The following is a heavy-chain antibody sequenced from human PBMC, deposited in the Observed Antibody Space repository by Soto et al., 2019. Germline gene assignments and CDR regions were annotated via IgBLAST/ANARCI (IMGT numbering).Heavy chain of an antibody. CDR1: GYTFTDYY. J-gene: IGHJ4*02. CDR2: INPNSGGT. Sequence: ASVKVSCKASGYTFTDYYVHWVRQAPGQGLEWMGWINPNSGGTKSTQKFQGRVTMTRDTSISTAYMELSRLRSDDTAVYYCARRKGDYYDSSGYHYYFDYWGQGTLVTVSS. D-gene: IGHD3-22*01. CDR3: ARRKGDYYDSSGYHYYFDY. V-gene: IGHV1-2*02.